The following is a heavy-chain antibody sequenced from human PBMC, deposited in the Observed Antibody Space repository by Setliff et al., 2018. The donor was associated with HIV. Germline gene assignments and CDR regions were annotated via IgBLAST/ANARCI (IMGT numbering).Heavy chain of an antibody. V-gene: IGHV3-21*01. J-gene: IGHJ4*02. CDR1: GFPFSTYW. CDR3: ARFLGMGY. CDR2: ISSSSSYI. D-gene: IGHD7-27*01. Sequence: GGSLRLSCAASGFPFSTYWMSWVRQAPGKGLEWVSSISSSSSYIYYADSVKGRFTISRDNAKNSLYLQMNSLRAEDTAVYYCARFLGMGYWGQGTLVTVSS.